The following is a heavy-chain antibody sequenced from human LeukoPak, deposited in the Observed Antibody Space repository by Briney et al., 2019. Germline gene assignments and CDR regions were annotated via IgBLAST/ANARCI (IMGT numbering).Heavy chain of an antibody. J-gene: IGHJ4*02. D-gene: IGHD6-19*01. CDR2: ISYDGSNK. V-gene: IGHV3-30*04. CDR3: ARDRIAVADRGEFDY. CDR1: GFTFSSYA. Sequence: GGSLGLSCAASGFTFSSYAMHWVRQAPGKGLEWVAVISYDGSNKYYADSVKGRFTISRDNSKNTLYLQMNSLRAEDTAVYYCARDRIAVADRGEFDYWGQGTLVTVSS.